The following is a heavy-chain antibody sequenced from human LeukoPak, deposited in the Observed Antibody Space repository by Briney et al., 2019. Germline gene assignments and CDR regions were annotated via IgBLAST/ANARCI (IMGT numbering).Heavy chain of an antibody. V-gene: IGHV1-2*06. CDR1: GYTFTGYY. CDR2: INPNSGGT. Sequence: GASVKVSCKASGYTFTGYYMHWVRQAPGQGLEWMGRINPNSGGTNYAQKFQGRVTMTRDTSISTAYMELSRLRSDDTAVYFCARTVAGDNDAFDIWGPGTMVTVSS. J-gene: IGHJ3*02. D-gene: IGHD6-19*01. CDR3: ARTVAGDNDAFDI.